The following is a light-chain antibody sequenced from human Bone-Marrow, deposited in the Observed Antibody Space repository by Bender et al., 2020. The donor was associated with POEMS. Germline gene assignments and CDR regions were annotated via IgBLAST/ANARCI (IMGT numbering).Light chain of an antibody. CDR3: CSYSGSYTWV. Sequence: QSALTQPASVSGSPGQSITISCTGTSSDVGNDDLVSWYQQHPGKAPKLMIFESTKRPSGISNRFSGSKSGNTASLTISGLQVDDESDYYCCSYSGSYTWVFGGGTKVTVL. V-gene: IGLV2-14*02. CDR1: SSDVGNDDL. J-gene: IGLJ3*02. CDR2: EST.